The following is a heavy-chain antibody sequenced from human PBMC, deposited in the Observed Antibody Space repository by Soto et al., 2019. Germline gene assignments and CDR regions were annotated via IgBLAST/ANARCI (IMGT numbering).Heavy chain of an antibody. CDR3: ARGPVTTEGTYYYGMDV. CDR2: INAGNGNT. D-gene: IGHD4-4*01. V-gene: IGHV1-3*01. CDR1: GYTFTSYA. J-gene: IGHJ6*02. Sequence: ASVKVSCKASGYTFTSYAMHWVRQAPGQRLEWMGWINAGNGNTKYSQKFQGRVTITRDTSASTAYMELSSLRSEDTAVYYCARGPVTTEGTYYYGMDVWGQGTTVTVS.